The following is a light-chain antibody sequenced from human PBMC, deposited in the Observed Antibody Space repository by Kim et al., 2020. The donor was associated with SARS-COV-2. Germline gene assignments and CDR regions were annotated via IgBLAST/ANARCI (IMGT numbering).Light chain of an antibody. J-gene: IGLJ2*01. CDR2: GGTGGIVG. Sequence: QPVLTQPPSASASLGASATLTCTLSSGYSNYKVDWYKQGPGKGPRFVMRGGTGGIVGSKGDGIPDRFSVLGSGLNRDLTIKNIQEEDESDYHCGADHGSGSNFVVVFGGGTKLTVL. CDR3: GADHGSGSNFVVV. CDR1: SGYSNYK. V-gene: IGLV9-49*01.